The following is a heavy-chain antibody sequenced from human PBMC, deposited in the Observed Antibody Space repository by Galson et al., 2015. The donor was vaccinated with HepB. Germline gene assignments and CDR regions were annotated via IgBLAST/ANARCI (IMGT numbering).Heavy chain of an antibody. CDR3: AREEQVNTMIVVVNYYYYGMAV. CDR2: IKQDGSEK. V-gene: IGHV3-7*03. D-gene: IGHD3-22*01. J-gene: IGHJ6*02. Sequence: SLRLSCAASGFTFSSYWMSWVRQAPGKGLEWVANIKQDGSEKYYVDSVKGRFTISRDNAKNTLYLQMNSLRAEDTAVYYCAREEQVNTMIVVVNYYYYGMAVWGQGTTGTVSS. CDR1: GFTFSSYW.